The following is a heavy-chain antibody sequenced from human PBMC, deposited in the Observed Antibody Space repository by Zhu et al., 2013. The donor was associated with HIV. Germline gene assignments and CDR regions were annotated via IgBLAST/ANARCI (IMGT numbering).Heavy chain of an antibody. J-gene: IGHJ6*02. Sequence: QVQLVQSGAEVKKPGSSVKVSCKTSGATFSNYAIHWVRQAPGQGLEWMGGTIPIFGTTNYAQKFQGRVTITADGSTGTAYMELSSLRSEDTALYYCARGETGVSTPYYYYYGLAVWGQGTTVTVSS. CDR3: ARGETGVSTPYYYYYGLAV. V-gene: IGHV1-69*01. D-gene: IGHD3-16*01. CDR1: GATFSNYA. CDR2: TIPIFGTT.